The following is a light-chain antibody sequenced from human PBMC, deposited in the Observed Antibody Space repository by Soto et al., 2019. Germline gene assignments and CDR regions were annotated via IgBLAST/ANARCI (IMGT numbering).Light chain of an antibody. CDR3: MQALQIPPT. J-gene: IGKJ5*01. Sequence: DIVMTQSPLSLPVTPGEPASISCRSSQSLLHSNGYNYLDWYLQKPGQSPQLLISLGSDRASGVPDRFSGSGSGTDFTLKISRVEAEDVGVYYCMQALQIPPTFGQGTRLEIK. CDR2: LGS. CDR1: QSLLHSNGYNY. V-gene: IGKV2-28*01.